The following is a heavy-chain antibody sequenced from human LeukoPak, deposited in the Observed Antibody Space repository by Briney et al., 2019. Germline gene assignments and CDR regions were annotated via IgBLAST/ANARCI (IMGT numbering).Heavy chain of an antibody. CDR3: ARWLGVVTAIAYDY. V-gene: IGHV1-18*01. CDR2: ISAYNGNT. D-gene: IGHD2-21*02. CDR1: GYTFTSYG. J-gene: IGHJ4*02. Sequence: GASVKVSCKASGYTFTSYGISWVRQAPGQGLEWMGWISAYNGNTNYAQKLQGRVTMTTDTSTSTAYMELRSLGSDDTAVYYCARWLGVVTAIAYDYWGQGTLVTVSS.